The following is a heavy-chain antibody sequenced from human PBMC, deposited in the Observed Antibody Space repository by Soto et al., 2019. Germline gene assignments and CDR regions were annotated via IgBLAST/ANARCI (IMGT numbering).Heavy chain of an antibody. J-gene: IGHJ6*02. CDR2: INAGNGNT. CDR3: ARDIVATFDYYGMDV. Sequence: ASVKVSCKASGYTFTSYAMHWVRQAPGQRLEWMGWINAGNGNTKYSQKFQGRVTITRDTSASTAYMELSSLRSEDTAVYYCARDIVATFDYYGMDVWGQGTTVTVS. CDR1: GYTFTSYA. V-gene: IGHV1-3*01. D-gene: IGHD5-12*01.